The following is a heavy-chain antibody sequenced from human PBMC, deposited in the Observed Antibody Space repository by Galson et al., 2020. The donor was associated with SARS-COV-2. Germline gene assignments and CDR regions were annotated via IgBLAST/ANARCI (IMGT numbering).Heavy chain of an antibody. CDR2: INPNSGGT. CDR1: GYTFTGYY. J-gene: IGHJ4*02. Sequence: ASVKVSCKASGYTFTGYYMHWVRQAPGQGLEWMGWINPNSGGTNYAQKFQGRVTMTRDTSISTAYMELSRLRSDDTAVYYCAREIAVAGTRAVDYWGQGTLVTVSS. V-gene: IGHV1-2*02. CDR3: AREIAVAGTRAVDY. D-gene: IGHD6-19*01.